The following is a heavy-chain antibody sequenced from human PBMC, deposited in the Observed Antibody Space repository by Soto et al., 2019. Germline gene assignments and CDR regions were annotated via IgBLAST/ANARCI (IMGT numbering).Heavy chain of an antibody. CDR2: IYYSGST. Sequence: QVQLQESGPGLVKPSQTLSLTCTVSGGSISSGGYYWSWIRQHPGKGLEWIGYIYYSGSTYYNPSLKSQVRISVDTAKNQCSLGLYSVTDADTAVYYCARDGIPAATIGRSYSWFDPWGQGTLVTVSS. V-gene: IGHV4-31*01. CDR1: GGSISSGGYY. J-gene: IGHJ5*02. D-gene: IGHD2-2*01. CDR3: ARDGIPAATIGRSYSWFDP.